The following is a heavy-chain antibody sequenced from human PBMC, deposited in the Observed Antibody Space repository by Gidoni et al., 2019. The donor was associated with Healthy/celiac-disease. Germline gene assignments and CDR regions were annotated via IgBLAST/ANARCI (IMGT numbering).Heavy chain of an antibody. CDR2: T. J-gene: IGHJ4*02. CDR3: ARGGYYDSSGYYPDFDY. Sequence: TNYNPSLKSRVTISVDTSKNQFSLKLSSVTAADTAVYYCARGGYYDSSGYYPDFDYWGQGTLVTVSS. D-gene: IGHD3-22*01. V-gene: IGHV4-59*09.